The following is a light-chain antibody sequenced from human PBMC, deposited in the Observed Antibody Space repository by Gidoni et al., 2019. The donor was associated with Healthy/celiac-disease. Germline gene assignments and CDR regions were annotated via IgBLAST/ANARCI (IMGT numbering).Light chain of an antibody. Sequence: EIVLTQSPATLSLSPGERATLSCRASQSVSSYLAWYQQKPGQAPRLLIYDASNRATGIPAVFSGSGSGTDFTLNISSLEPEDFEVYYCQQRSNWPPPMYTFGQGTKLEIK. V-gene: IGKV3-11*01. CDR2: DAS. CDR1: QSVSSY. CDR3: QQRSNWPPPMYT. J-gene: IGKJ2*01.